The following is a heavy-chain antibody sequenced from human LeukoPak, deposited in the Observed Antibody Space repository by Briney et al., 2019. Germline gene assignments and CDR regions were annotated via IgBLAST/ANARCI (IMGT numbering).Heavy chain of an antibody. J-gene: IGHJ4*02. CDR3: AKARSRYSSGWYSFDY. CDR2: ISHDGSNK. Sequence: GGSLRLSCAASGFTFSSYGMHWVRQAPGKGLEWVAVISHDGSNKYYADSVKGRFTISRDNSKNTLYLQMNSLRAEDTAVYYCAKARSRYSSGWYSFDYWGQGTLVTVSS. V-gene: IGHV3-30*18. CDR1: GFTFSSYG. D-gene: IGHD6-19*01.